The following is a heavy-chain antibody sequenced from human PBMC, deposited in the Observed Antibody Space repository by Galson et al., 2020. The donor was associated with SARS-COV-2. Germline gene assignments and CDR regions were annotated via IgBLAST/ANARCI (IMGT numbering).Heavy chain of an antibody. D-gene: IGHD3-10*01. Sequence: ASVNVSCKASGYTFTGYYMHWVRQAPGQGLAGMGWINPNSGGTNYAQKFQGRVTMTRDTSISTAYMELSRLRSDDTAVYYCARDLSAGSWRYYYYYYYMDVWSKGTTVTVSS. CDR1: GYTFTGYY. CDR3: ARDLSAGSWRYYYYYYYMDV. V-gene: IGHV1-2*02. J-gene: IGHJ6*03. CDR2: INPNSGGT.